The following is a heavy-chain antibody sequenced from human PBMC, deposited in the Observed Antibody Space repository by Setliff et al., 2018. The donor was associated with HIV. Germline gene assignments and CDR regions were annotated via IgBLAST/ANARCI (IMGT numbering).Heavy chain of an antibody. CDR3: ARRRNDYYDSSGYHYGDAFDI. CDR1: GYDFVSYW. V-gene: IGHV5-51*01. J-gene: IGHJ3*02. Sequence: GESLKISCKGSGYDFVSYWIGWVRQMPGKGLEWMGIIFPADSDTRYSPSFQGHVTISADKSISTAYLQWSSLKASDTAMYYCARRRNDYYDSSGYHYGDAFDIWGQGTMVTVSS. CDR2: IFPADSDT. D-gene: IGHD3-22*01.